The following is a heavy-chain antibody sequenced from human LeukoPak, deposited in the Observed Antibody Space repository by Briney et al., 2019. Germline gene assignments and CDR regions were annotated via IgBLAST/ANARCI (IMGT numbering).Heavy chain of an antibody. CDR3: AKDLTYYYDSSGDDAFDI. CDR1: GFTFSSYG. D-gene: IGHD3-22*01. J-gene: IGHJ3*02. Sequence: GGSLRLSCAASGFTFSSYGMHWVRQAPGKGLEWVAFIRYDGSNKYYADSVKGRCTIARDNSNTTLYLQMNSLRAEDTAVYYCAKDLTYYYDSSGDDAFDIWGQGTMVTVSS. CDR2: IRYDGSNK. V-gene: IGHV3-30*02.